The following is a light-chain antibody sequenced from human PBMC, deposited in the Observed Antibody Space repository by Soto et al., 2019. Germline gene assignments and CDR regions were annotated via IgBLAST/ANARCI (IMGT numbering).Light chain of an antibody. CDR2: DAS. V-gene: IGKV1-5*01. CDR3: QQYSSYPWT. CDR1: QTISSW. Sequence: DIQMTQSPSTLSASVGDRVTITCRPSQTISSWLAWYQQKPGRAPNLLIYDASSLESGVPSRFSGSGSGTXFTLTISSLQPDDFATYYCQQYSSYPWTFGQGTKVEIK. J-gene: IGKJ1*01.